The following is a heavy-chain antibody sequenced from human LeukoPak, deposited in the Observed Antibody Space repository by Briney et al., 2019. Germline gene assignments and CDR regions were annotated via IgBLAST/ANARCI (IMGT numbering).Heavy chain of an antibody. D-gene: IGHD4-17*01. J-gene: IGHJ4*02. CDR2: ISGSGGST. CDR3: AKGAPPMTTVTTIMDY. CDR1: GGSFSGYY. Sequence: ETLSLTCAVYGGSFSGYYWSWVRQAPGKGLEWVSAISGSGGSTYYADSVKGRFTISRDNSKNTLYLQMNSLRAEDTAVYYCAKGAPPMTTVTTIMDYWGQGTLVTVSS. V-gene: IGHV3-23*01.